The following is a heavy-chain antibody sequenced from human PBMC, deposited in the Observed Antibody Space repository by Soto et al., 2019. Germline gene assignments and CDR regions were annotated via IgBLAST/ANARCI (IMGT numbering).Heavy chain of an antibody. CDR2: IREDGSEK. CDR1: GYSFGSYW. J-gene: IGHJ2*01. V-gene: IGHV3-7*05. CDR3: ARETWYLDL. Sequence: EVQLVESGGGLVQPGGSLRLSCAASGYSFGSYWMSWVRQAPGRGLEWVANIREDGSEKYYVDSVKGRFIISRDNAKNSLHLQMNSLRAEDTAVYYCARETWYLDLWGRGTLVTVSS.